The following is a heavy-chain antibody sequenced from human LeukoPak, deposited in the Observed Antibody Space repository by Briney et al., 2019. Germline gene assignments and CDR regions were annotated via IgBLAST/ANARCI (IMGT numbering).Heavy chain of an antibody. CDR3: SAGPYYYDSSGYLWAEYFQH. D-gene: IGHD3-22*01. CDR1: GFTFTSSA. J-gene: IGHJ1*01. V-gene: IGHV1-58*02. CDR2: IVVVSGNT. Sequence: SVKVSCKASGFTFTSSAMQWVRQTRVQRLEWIGWIVVVSGNTNYAQKFQERVTITRDMSTSTDYMELSSLRAEDTAVYFCSAGPYYYDSSGYLWAEYFQHWGQGTLVTVSS.